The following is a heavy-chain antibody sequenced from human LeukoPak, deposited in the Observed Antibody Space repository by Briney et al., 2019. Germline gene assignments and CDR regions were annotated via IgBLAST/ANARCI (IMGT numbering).Heavy chain of an antibody. J-gene: IGHJ4*02. CDR1: GFTFSDYY. CDR2: ISSSGSTI. Sequence: GGSLRLSCAASGFTFSDYYMSWIRQAPGKGLEWVSYISSSGSTIYYADSVKGRFTISRDNSKNTLYLQMNSLRAEDTAVHYCAKEARDGYTVYYFDYWGQGTLVTVSS. V-gene: IGHV3-11*01. D-gene: IGHD5-24*01. CDR3: AKEARDGYTVYYFDY.